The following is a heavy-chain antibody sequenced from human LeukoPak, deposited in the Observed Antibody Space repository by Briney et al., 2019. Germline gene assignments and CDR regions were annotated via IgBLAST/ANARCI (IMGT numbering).Heavy chain of an antibody. V-gene: IGHV3-30*02. CDR2: IRYDGSKR. CDR1: GFTFSSYG. Sequence: GGSLRLSCAASGFTFSSYGMHWGRQAPGKGLEWVAFIRYDGSKRYYAHSVKGRLTISRDNSKNTLYLQMNSLRAEDTAVYYCAKDHQQLVHYYYYYMDVWGKGTTVTVSS. CDR3: AKDHQQLVHYYYYYMDV. J-gene: IGHJ6*03. D-gene: IGHD6-13*01.